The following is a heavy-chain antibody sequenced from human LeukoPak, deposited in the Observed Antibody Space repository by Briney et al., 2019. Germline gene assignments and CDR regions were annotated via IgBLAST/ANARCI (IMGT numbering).Heavy chain of an antibody. CDR3: ARERASCGGDCNDY. V-gene: IGHV3-48*03. J-gene: IGHJ4*02. Sequence: GGSLRLSCAASGFTFSSYAMNWVRQAPGKGLEWVSYMTGGGETIFYANSVKGRFTVSRDNARNSLYLQMNSLRAKDTAVYYCARERASCGGDCNDYWGQGTLVAVSS. CDR2: MTGGGETI. D-gene: IGHD2-21*02. CDR1: GFTFSSYA.